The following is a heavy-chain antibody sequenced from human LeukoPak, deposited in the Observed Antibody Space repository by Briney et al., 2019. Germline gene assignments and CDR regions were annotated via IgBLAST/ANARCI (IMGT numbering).Heavy chain of an antibody. D-gene: IGHD5-18*01. V-gene: IGHV3-74*01. CDR1: GFTLSSYW. Sequence: PGGSLRLSCAASGFTLSSYWMHWVRQAPGKGLVWVSRINGDGSSTFYAGSVKGRFTISRDNAKNTVYLQMNSLRVEDTAVYYCGSDTVLGYWGQETLVTASS. CDR2: INGDGSST. CDR3: GSDTVLGY. J-gene: IGHJ4*02.